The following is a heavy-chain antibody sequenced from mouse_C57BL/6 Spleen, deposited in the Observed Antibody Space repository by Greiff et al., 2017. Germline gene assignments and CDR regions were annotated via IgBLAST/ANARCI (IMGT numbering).Heavy chain of an antibody. Sequence: VQLQQSGAELVRPGTSVKVSCKASGYAFTNYLIEWVKQRPGQGLEWIGVINPGSGGTNYNEKFKGKATLTADKSSSTAYMQLSSLTSEDSAVYFGARWGYDYDWYFDVWGTGTTVTVSS. CDR2: INPGSGGT. D-gene: IGHD2-4*01. CDR1: GYAFTNYL. CDR3: ARWGYDYDWYFDV. J-gene: IGHJ1*03. V-gene: IGHV1-54*01.